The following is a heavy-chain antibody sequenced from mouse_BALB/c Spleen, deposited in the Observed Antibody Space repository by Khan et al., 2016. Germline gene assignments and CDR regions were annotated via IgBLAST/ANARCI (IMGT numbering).Heavy chain of an antibody. J-gene: IGHJ4*01. V-gene: IGHV3-2*02. CDR2: ISYSGNT. CDR1: GYSITSDYA. CDR3: ARSDYYYAMDY. Sequence: QLEESGPGLVKPSQSLSLTCTVTGYSITSDYAWNWIRQFPGNKLEWMGYISYSGNTSYNPSLKSRISITRDTSKNQFFLQLNSVTTEDTATXYCARSDYYYAMDYWGQGTSVTVSS.